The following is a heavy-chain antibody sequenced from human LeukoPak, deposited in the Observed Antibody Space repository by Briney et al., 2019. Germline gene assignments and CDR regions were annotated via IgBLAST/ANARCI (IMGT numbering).Heavy chain of an antibody. CDR2: IRPYNGNT. D-gene: IGHD3-22*01. Sequence: ASVKVSCKASGYKFTNYGISWVRQAPGQGLEWMGWIRPYNGNTIYAQKLQGRVTMTTDTSTSTAYMELRSLRSDDTAVYYCARGSPPRVYYDRSGYYSYYFDYWGQGTLVTVSS. CDR3: ARGSPPRVYYDRSGYYSYYFDY. J-gene: IGHJ4*01. V-gene: IGHV1-18*01. CDR1: GYKFTNYG.